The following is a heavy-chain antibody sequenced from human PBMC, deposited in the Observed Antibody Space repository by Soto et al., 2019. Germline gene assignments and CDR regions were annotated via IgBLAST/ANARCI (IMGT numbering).Heavy chain of an antibody. V-gene: IGHV4-39*01. D-gene: IGHD4-17*01. CDR3: ARHDYGDYQAAFDY. CDR1: GGSISSSSYY. CDR2: IYYSGST. J-gene: IGHJ4*02. Sequence: SDTLSLTCTVSGGSISSSSYYWGWIRQPPGKGLEWIGSIYYSGSTYYNPSLKSRVTISADTSKNQFSLKLSSVTAADTAVYYCARHDYGDYQAAFDYWGQGTQVTVSS.